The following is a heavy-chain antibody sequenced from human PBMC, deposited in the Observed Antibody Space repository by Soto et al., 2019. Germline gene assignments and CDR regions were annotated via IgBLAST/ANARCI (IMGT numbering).Heavy chain of an antibody. J-gene: IGHJ5*02. D-gene: IGHD6-13*01. CDR1: GGSISSSSYY. Sequence: SETLSLTCTVSGGSISSSSYYWGWIRQPPGKGLEWIGSIYYSGSTYYNPSLKSRVTISVDTSKNQFSLKLSSVTAADTAVYYCARQGESIAAAGTTLNWFDPWGQGTLVTVSS. CDR2: IYYSGST. CDR3: ARQGESIAAAGTTLNWFDP. V-gene: IGHV4-39*01.